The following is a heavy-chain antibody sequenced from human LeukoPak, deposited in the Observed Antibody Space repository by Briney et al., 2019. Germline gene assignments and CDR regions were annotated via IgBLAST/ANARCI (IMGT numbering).Heavy chain of an antibody. CDR1: GFTFSSYA. CDR3: ARSGSSGYSFDY. V-gene: IGHV3-30*04. D-gene: IGHD3-22*01. Sequence: GGSLRLSCAASGFTFSSYAMHWVRQAPGKGLGGVAVISYDGSNKYYADSVKGRFTISRDNSKNTLYLQMNSLRAEDTAVYYCARSGSSGYSFDYWGQGTLVAVSS. J-gene: IGHJ4*02. CDR2: ISYDGSNK.